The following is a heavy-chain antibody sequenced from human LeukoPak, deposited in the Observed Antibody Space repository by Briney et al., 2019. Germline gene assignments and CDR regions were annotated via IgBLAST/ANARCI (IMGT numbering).Heavy chain of an antibody. CDR3: AREIYYDSSAYDY. CDR2: VYHSGSI. J-gene: IGHJ4*02. D-gene: IGHD3-22*01. CDR1: GDSLVSGHY. Sequence: TSSETLPLTCTVSGDSLVSGHYWGWIRQPPGQGLEWVGSVYHSGSIYYNPSLKSRVIMSVDTSKNQFSLKLSSLTAADTAIYYCAREIYYDSSAYDYWGQGTLVTVSS. V-gene: IGHV4-38-2*02.